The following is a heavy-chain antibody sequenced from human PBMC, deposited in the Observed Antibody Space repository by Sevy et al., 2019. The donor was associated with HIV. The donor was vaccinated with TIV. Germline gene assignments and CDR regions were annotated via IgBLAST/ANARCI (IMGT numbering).Heavy chain of an antibody. V-gene: IGHV1-18*01. Sequence: ASVKVSCKTFGYTFKTYGISWVRQAPGQGLEWMGWISAYSGDTNFAEKFQGRVTMTTDTSTSTAYMELSSLRSDDTAVYFCARDKPQGVVIIPGSTRGGVDYWGQGTVVTVSS. CDR3: ARDKPQGVVIIPGSTRGGVDY. CDR1: GYTFKTYG. D-gene: IGHD2-2*01. CDR2: ISAYSGDT. J-gene: IGHJ4*02.